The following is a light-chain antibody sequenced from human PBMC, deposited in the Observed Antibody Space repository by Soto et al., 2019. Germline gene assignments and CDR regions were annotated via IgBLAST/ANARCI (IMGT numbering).Light chain of an antibody. CDR1: SSDVGGYNY. J-gene: IGLJ3*02. Sequence: QSVLTQPASVSGSPGQTITISCTGTSSDVGGYNYLSWYQQHPGKAPKVMIYEVSNRPSGVSNRFSGSKSGNTASLTISGSQAEDEADYFCSSYTTSGTPVFGGGTKLTVL. V-gene: IGLV2-14*01. CDR3: SSYTTSGTPV. CDR2: EVS.